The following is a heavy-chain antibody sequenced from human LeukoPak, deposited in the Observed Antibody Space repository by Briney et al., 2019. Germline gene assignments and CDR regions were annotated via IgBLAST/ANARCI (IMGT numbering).Heavy chain of an antibody. CDR2: IYYSGST. V-gene: IGHV4-39*01. D-gene: IGHD2-15*01. CDR1: GGSISSSSYY. Sequence: SETLSLTCTVSGGSISSSSYYWGWIRQPPGKGLEWIGSIYYSGSTYSNPSLQSRVTISVDTSKNQFSLKLNSVTAADTAVYYCASFYCRGGSCYQYYSYYYMDVWGKGTTVTISS. CDR3: ASFYCRGGSCYQYYSYYYMDV. J-gene: IGHJ6*03.